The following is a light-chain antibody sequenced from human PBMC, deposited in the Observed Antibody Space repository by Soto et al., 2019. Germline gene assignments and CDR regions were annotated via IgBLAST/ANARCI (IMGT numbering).Light chain of an antibody. CDR1: QGISSY. CDR2: AAS. J-gene: IGKJ1*01. CDR3: QQYYSYSWT. Sequence: AIRMTQSPSSLSASTGDRVTITCRASQGISSYLAWYQQKPGKAPKLLIYAASTLQSGVPSRFSGSGSGTDFTLTISCLQFEDFATYYCQQYYSYSWTFGQGTKVEIK. V-gene: IGKV1-8*01.